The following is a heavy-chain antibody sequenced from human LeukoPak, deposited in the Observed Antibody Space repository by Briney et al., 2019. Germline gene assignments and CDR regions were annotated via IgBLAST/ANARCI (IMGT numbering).Heavy chain of an antibody. V-gene: IGHV3-21*01. CDR3: ARDRVPYGGKAIDY. Sequence: GGSLRLSCAASGFTFSSYSMNWVRQAPGKGLEWVPSISSSSSYIYYADSVKGRFTISRDNAKNSLYLQMNSLRAEDTAVYYCARDRVPYGGKAIDYWGQRTLVTVSS. J-gene: IGHJ4*02. CDR2: ISSSSSYI. CDR1: GFTFSSYS. D-gene: IGHD4-23*01.